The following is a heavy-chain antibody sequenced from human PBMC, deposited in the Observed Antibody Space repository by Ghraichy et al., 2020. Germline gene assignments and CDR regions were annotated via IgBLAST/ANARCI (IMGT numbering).Heavy chain of an antibody. V-gene: IGHV4-34*01. Sequence: GSLSLTCAVFGGSLSDYFWSWIRQPPGKGLVWIGEITQSGTTNYNPSLKSRITISMDTSKNQFSLNLTSLTAADTAVYYCARGTVGASWFLVYWGQGTLVTVSS. CDR2: ITQSGTT. CDR1: GGSLSDYF. J-gene: IGHJ4*02. CDR3: ARGTVGASWFLVY. D-gene: IGHD6-13*01.